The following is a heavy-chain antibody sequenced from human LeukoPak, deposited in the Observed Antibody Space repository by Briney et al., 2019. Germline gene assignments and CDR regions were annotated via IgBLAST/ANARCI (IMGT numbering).Heavy chain of an antibody. CDR3: AGGVIAADRLDY. CDR2: ISSSSSYI. CDR1: GFTVSSNY. D-gene: IGHD6-13*01. J-gene: IGHJ4*02. V-gene: IGHV3-21*04. Sequence: PGGSLRLSCAAFGFTVSSNYMSWVRQAPGKGLEWVSSISSSSSYIYYADSVKGRFTISRDNSKNTLYLQMNSLRAEDTAVYYCAGGVIAADRLDYWGQGTLVTVSS.